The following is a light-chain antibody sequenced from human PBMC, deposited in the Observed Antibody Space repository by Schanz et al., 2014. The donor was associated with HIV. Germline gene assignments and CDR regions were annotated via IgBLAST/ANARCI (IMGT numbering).Light chain of an antibody. V-gene: IGLV1-44*01. CDR2: NTY. CDR1: SSNIGSNA. CDR3: AGWDDSLNVWV. J-gene: IGLJ3*02. Sequence: QSVLTQPPSASGTPGQRVTISCSGSSSNIGSNAVHWYQQLPGTAPKLLIYNTYHRPSGVPDRFSGSGSGTSASLAISGLRSEDEADYYCAGWDDSLNVWVFGGGTKLTVL.